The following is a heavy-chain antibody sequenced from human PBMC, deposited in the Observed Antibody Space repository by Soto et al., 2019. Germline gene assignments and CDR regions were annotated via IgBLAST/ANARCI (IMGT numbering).Heavy chain of an antibody. J-gene: IGHJ4*02. CDR2: ISYDGSNK. D-gene: IGHD6-19*01. Sequence: QVQLVESGGGVVQPGRSLRLSCAASGFTFSSYAMHWARQAPGKGLEWVAVISYDGSNKYYADSVKGRFTISRDNSKNTLYLQMNSLRAEDTAVYYCARDLSPIAVAGTFDYWGQGTLVTVSS. V-gene: IGHV3-30-3*01. CDR1: GFTFSSYA. CDR3: ARDLSPIAVAGTFDY.